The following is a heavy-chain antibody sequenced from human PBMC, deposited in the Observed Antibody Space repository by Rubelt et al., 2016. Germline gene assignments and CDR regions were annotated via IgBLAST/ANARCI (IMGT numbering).Heavy chain of an antibody. J-gene: IGHJ4*02. CDR2: VHYTGST. Sequence: QVKLQESGPGLVKPSETLSLTCTVSGGSISDYHWSWIRQPPGKGLEWIGYVHYTGSTNYNPSLESRVVISVDPSKNQFSLRLSSVTAADTAVYYCARGLDSTKTGADWGQGTLVTVSS. CDR3: ARGLDSTKTGAD. CDR1: GGSISDYH. V-gene: IGHV4-59*01. D-gene: IGHD3-10*01.